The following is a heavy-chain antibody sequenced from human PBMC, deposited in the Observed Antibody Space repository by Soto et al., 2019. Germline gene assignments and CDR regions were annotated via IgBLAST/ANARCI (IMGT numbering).Heavy chain of an antibody. CDR2: ISCDGSNY. J-gene: IGHJ4*03. D-gene: IGHD5-12*01. Sequence: GGSLRLSCAASGFTVSSYDMHWVRQAPGKGLEWVSVISCDGSNYYYADSGKGRFTISRDNSKKPLYLQMNSLRAEDTAVYYCARARAVRATTGPLCIDVWGQGTLVTVSS. CDR1: GFTVSSYD. CDR3: ARARAVRATTGPLCIDV. V-gene: IGHV3-30*03.